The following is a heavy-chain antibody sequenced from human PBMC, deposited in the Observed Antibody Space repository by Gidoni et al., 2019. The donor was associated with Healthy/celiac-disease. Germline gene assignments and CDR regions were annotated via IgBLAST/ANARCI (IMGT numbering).Heavy chain of an antibody. D-gene: IGHD5-18*01. J-gene: IGHJ3*02. CDR2: ISGSGVST. CDR1: GFTFSSYA. Sequence: EVQLLESGGGLVQPGGSLRLSCAASGFTFSSYAMSGVRQAPGKGLEWVSAISGSGVSTYYADSVKGRFTISRDNSKNTLYLQMNSLRAEDTAVYYCAKDKEERGYSYGYGDPGAFDIWGQGTMVTVSS. V-gene: IGHV3-23*01. CDR3: AKDKEERGYSYGYGDPGAFDI.